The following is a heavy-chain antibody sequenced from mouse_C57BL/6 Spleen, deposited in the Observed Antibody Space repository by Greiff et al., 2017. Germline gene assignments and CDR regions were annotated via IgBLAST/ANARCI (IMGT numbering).Heavy chain of an antibody. Sequence: EVKVVESGGDLVKPGGSLKLSCAASGFTFSSYGMSWVRQTPDKRLEWVATISSGGSYTYYPDSVKGRFTISRDNAKNTLYLQMSSLKSEDTAMYYCARHEGADYFDYWGQGTTLTVSS. V-gene: IGHV5-6*01. CDR3: ARHEGADYFDY. J-gene: IGHJ2*01. CDR1: GFTFSSYG. CDR2: ISSGGSYT.